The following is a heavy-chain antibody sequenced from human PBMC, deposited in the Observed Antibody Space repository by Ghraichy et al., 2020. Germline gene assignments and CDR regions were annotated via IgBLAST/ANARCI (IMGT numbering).Heavy chain of an antibody. CDR3: ARVEYNWSASDI. V-gene: IGHV1-2*02. D-gene: IGHD1-20*01. CDR2: INPNSGGT. Sequence: ASVKVSCKASGYTFTGYYMHWVRQAPGQGLKWMGWINPNSGGTNYAQKFQGRVTMTRDTSISTAYMELSRLRSDDTAVYYCARVEYNWSASDIWGQGTMVTVSS. CDR1: GYTFTGYY. J-gene: IGHJ3*02.